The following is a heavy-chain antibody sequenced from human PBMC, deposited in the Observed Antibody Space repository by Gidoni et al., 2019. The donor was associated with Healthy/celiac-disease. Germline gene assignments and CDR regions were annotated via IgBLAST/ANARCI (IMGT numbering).Heavy chain of an antibody. CDR1: GYTFTGYY. D-gene: IGHD3-10*01. Sequence: QVQLVQSGAEVKKPGASVKVSCKASGYTFTGYYMHWVRQAPGQGLEWMGWINPNSGGTNYAQKFQGRVTMTRDTSISTAYMELSRLRSDDTAVYYCALRVVRAIVSYYGMDVWGQGTTVTVSS. CDR3: ALRVVRAIVSYYGMDV. V-gene: IGHV1-2*02. J-gene: IGHJ6*02. CDR2: INPNSGGT.